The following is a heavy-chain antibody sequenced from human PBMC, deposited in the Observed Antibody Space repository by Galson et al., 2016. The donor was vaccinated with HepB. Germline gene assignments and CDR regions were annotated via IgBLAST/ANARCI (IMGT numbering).Heavy chain of an antibody. CDR3: AESQFALPDSGWFNAFDL. V-gene: IGHV3-23*01. CDR2: ISSSDGRT. Sequence: SLRLSCAASGFTFNTYAMTWVRQAPGKGLEWVSSISSSDGRTWYADSVRGRFTISTDNSKTTLYLQLNSLRVDDSAIYYCAESQFALPDSGWFNAFDLWGQGTMVTVSS. CDR1: GFTFNTYA. D-gene: IGHD6-19*01. J-gene: IGHJ3*01.